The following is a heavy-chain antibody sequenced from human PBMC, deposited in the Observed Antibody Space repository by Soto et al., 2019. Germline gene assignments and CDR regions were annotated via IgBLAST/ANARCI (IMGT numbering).Heavy chain of an antibody. CDR3: ARVFYDGYNSYYYYGMDV. J-gene: IGHJ6*02. Sequence: KPSETLSLTCTVSGGSISSYYWSWIRQPPGKGLEWIGYIYYSGSTNYNPSLKSRVTISVDTSKNQFSLKLSSVTAADTAVYYCARVFYDGYNSYYYYGMDVWGQGTTVTVSS. D-gene: IGHD3-16*01. CDR1: GGSISSYY. CDR2: IYYSGST. V-gene: IGHV4-59*01.